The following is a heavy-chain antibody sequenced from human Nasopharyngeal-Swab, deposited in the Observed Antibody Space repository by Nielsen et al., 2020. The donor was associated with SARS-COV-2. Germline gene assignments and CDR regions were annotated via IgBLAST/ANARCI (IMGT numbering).Heavy chain of an antibody. CDR1: GYTFTSYY. Sequence: GSVKVSCKASGYTFTSYYMHWVRQAPGQGLEWMGIINPSGGSTSYAQKFQGRVTMTRDTSTSTVYMELSSLRSEDTAVYYCARDRRITIFGVVIKPGDAFDIWGQGTMVTVSS. J-gene: IGHJ3*02. CDR3: ARDRRITIFGVVIKPGDAFDI. CDR2: INPSGGST. D-gene: IGHD3-3*01. V-gene: IGHV1-46*01.